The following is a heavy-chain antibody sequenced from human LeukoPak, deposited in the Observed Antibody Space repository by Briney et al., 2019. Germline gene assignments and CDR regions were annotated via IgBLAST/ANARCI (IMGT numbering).Heavy chain of an antibody. CDR2: MNPNSGNT. CDR3: ARALCGGDCYSGWFDP. V-gene: IGHV1-8*01. J-gene: IGHJ5*02. CDR1: GYTFTSYD. D-gene: IGHD2-21*02. Sequence: ASVKVSCKASGYTFTSYDINWVRQATGQGLEWMGWMNPNSGNTGYAQKFQGRVTVTRNTSISTAYMELSSLRSEDTAVYYCARALCGGDCYSGWFDPWGQGTLVTVSS.